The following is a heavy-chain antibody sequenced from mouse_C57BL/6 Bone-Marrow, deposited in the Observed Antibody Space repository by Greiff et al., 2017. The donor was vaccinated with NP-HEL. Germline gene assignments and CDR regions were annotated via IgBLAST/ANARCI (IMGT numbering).Heavy chain of an antibody. J-gene: IGHJ3*01. CDR2: SRNKANDYTT. Sequence: EVQLMESGGGLVQSGRSLRLSCATSGFTFSDFYMEWVRQAPGKGLEWIAASRNKANDYTTEYSASVKGRFIVSRDTSQSILYLQMNALRAEDTAIYYCARDTPAWFAYWGQGTLVTVSA. CDR3: ARDTPAWFAY. CDR1: GFTFSDFY. V-gene: IGHV7-1*01.